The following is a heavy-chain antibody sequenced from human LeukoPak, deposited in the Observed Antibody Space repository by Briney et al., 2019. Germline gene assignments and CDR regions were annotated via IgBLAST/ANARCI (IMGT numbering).Heavy chain of an antibody. V-gene: IGHV4-34*01. CDR1: GGSFSGYY. CDR2: INHSGST. D-gene: IGHD4-17*01. J-gene: IGHJ4*02. CDR3: ARAGGHYGDYDY. Sequence: SETLSLTCAVYGGSFSGYYWSWIRQPPGKGLEWIGEINHSGSTNYNPSLKSRVTISVDTSKNQFSLKLSSVTAADTAVYYCARAGGHYGDYDYWGQGTLVTVSS.